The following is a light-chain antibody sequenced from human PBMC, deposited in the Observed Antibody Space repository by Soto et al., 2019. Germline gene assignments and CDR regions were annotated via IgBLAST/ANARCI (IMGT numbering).Light chain of an antibody. CDR1: QSITRY. CDR2: AAS. CDR3: QRYNNWPLT. V-gene: IGKV1-39*01. J-gene: IGKJ4*01. Sequence: DIQMTQSPSSLSASVGDRVTITCRASQSITRYLNWYQQKPGKAPKLLIYAASSLQSGVPSRFSGSRSGPEFTLTINSLQSEDFAIYYCQRYNNWPLTFGGGTKVDIK.